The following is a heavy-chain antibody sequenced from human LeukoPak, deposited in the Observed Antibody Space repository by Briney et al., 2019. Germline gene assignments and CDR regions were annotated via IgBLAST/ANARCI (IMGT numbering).Heavy chain of an antibody. J-gene: IGHJ4*02. CDR2: ISGGGGIT. CDR1: GITFSSYA. CDR3: AKHRLITVVSSADY. D-gene: IGHD4-23*01. V-gene: IGHV3-23*01. Sequence: GGSLRLSCAASGITFSSYAMSWVRQAPEKGLEWVSGISGGGGITYYAGSVKGRFTVSRDNSNNTLYLQMNSLRAEDTAVYYCAKHRLITVVSSADYWGQGALVIVSS.